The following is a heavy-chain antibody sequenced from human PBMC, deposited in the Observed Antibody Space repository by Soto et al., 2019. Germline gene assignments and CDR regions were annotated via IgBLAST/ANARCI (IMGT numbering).Heavy chain of an antibody. J-gene: IGHJ4*02. Sequence: GGSLRLSCATSGFTFSSHSMHWFRQAPGKGLEWVAVTSSNEGTKFYADSLKGRFTISRDNSKNTLFLHMNSLRLEDTGIYYCAREVVTTQWYFDNWGQGILVTVS. CDR3: AREVVTTQWYFDN. D-gene: IGHD1-1*01. CDR1: GFTFSSHS. CDR2: TSSNEGTK. V-gene: IGHV3-30-3*01.